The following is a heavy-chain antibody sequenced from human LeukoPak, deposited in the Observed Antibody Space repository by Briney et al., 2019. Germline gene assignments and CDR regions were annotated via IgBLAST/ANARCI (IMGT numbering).Heavy chain of an antibody. Sequence: QSWGVLRLSCAASGFTFSSYAMHWVRQAPGKGLEWVASINSDGSEGYYADVVKGRFTISRDNAKNSLYLQINSLRAEDTAVYYCARSSYSSSSSVWGQGTMVTVSS. CDR1: GFTFSSYA. V-gene: IGHV3-7*03. CDR3: ARSSYSSSSSV. D-gene: IGHD6-6*01. J-gene: IGHJ3*01. CDR2: INSDGSEG.